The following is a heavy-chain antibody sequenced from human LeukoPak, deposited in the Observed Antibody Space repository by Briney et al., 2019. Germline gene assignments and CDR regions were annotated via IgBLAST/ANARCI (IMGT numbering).Heavy chain of an antibody. V-gene: IGHV4-59*08. D-gene: IGHD3-22*01. CDR1: GGSMSSYY. CDR2: IYYSGST. J-gene: IGHJ4*02. Sequence: ETLSLTCTVSGGSMSSYYWSWIRQPPGKGLEWIGYIYYSGSTNYNPSLKSRVTISVDTSKNQFTLKLSSVTAADTAVYYCARWTYYYDSSGYSTFFDYWGQGTLVTVSS. CDR3: ARWTYYYDSSGYSTFFDY.